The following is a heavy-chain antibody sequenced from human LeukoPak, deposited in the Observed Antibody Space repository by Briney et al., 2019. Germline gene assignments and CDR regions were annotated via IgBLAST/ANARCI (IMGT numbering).Heavy chain of an antibody. CDR3: ARGIDGSYSDYFDY. D-gene: IGHD1-26*01. CDR2: IKQDGSEK. CDR1: GFTFSSYW. V-gene: IGHV3-7*01. J-gene: IGHJ4*02. Sequence: PGGSLRLSCAASGFTFSSYWMSWVRQAPGKGLGWVANIKQDGSEKYYVDSVKGRFTISRDNAKNSLYLQMNSLRAEDTAVYYCARGIDGSYSDYFDYWGQGTLVTVSS.